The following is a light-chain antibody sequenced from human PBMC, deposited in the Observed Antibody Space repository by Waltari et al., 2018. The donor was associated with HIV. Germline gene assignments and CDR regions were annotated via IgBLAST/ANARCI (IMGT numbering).Light chain of an antibody. CDR1: SSDVGGYNY. J-gene: IGLJ2*01. CDR3: SSYAGSNNLV. V-gene: IGLV2-8*01. CDR2: EVS. Sequence: QSALTQPPSASGSPGQSVTISCTGTSSDVGGYNYVSWYQQHPGKAPKLMIYEVSKLPSGVPGRFSGPKSGNTASLTVSGLQAEDEADYYCSSYAGSNNLVFGGGTKLTVL.